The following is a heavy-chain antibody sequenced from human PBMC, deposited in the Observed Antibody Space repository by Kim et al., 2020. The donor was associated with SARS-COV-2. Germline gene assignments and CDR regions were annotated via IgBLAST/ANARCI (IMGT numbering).Heavy chain of an antibody. Sequence: GGSLRLSCAASGFSFGSYAMHWVRQAPGEGLEWVSVISWSGDNVYDGTSVKGLFTISRDNAKRTLLLQLRILRPEDTAIYYCANGGGAVGVGVNPWGQG. CDR2: ISWSGDNV. CDR3: ANGGGAVGVGVNP. V-gene: IGHV3-9*01. CDR1: GFSFGSYA. D-gene: IGHD3-16*01. J-gene: IGHJ5*02.